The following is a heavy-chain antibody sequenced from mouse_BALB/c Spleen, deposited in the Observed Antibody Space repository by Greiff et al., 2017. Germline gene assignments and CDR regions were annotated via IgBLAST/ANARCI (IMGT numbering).Heavy chain of an antibody. V-gene: IGHV1S137*01. CDR3: AREAIYYGYDAGLDS. Sequence: VQLQQSGAELVRPGVSVKISCKGSGYTFTDYAMHWVKQSRAKSLEWIGVISTYYGDASYNQKFKGKATMTVDKSSSTAYMELARLTSEDSAIYYCAREAIYYGYDAGLDSWGQGTTLTVSS. D-gene: IGHD2-2*01. CDR2: ISTYYGDA. CDR1: GYTFTDYA. J-gene: IGHJ2*01.